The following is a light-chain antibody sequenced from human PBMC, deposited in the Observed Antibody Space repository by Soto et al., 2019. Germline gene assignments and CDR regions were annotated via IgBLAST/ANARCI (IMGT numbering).Light chain of an antibody. J-gene: IGLJ1*01. CDR2: SNN. CDR1: RSSIGSNT. V-gene: IGLV1-44*01. Sequence: QSVLTQPLSASGTPGQRVTISCSGSRSSIGSNTVNWYQHLPGSAPKLLIYSNNHRPSGVPDRFSASKAGASASLAISGLQSEDEGDYYCAAWDASLGGFYVFGSGTKVTVL. CDR3: AAWDASLGGFYV.